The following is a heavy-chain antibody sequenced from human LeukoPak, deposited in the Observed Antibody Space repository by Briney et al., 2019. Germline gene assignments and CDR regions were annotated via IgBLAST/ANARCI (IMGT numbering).Heavy chain of an antibody. V-gene: IGHV3-9*01. Sequence: PGRSLRLSCAASGFAFDDYAMHWVRRAPGKGLEWVSGISWNSGSVAYADSVKGRFTISRDNAKNSLYLQMNSLRAEDTAVYYCAKALTRDYCYYMDVWGKGTTVTVSS. J-gene: IGHJ6*03. D-gene: IGHD1-14*01. CDR3: AKALTRDYCYYMDV. CDR1: GFAFDDYA. CDR2: ISWNSGSV.